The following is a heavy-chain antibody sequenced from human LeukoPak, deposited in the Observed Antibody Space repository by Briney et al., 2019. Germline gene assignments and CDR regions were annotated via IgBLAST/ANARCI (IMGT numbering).Heavy chain of an antibody. J-gene: IGHJ4*02. D-gene: IGHD3-16*01. CDR3: ARMGDYDYVWGVEGDY. Sequence: AGGSLRLSCAASGFTFSSYGMHWVRQAPGKGLEWVAVIWYDGSNKYYADSVKGRFTISRDNSKNTLYLQMNSLRAEDTAVYYCARMGDYDYVWGVEGDYWGQGTLVTVSS. CDR2: IWYDGSNK. V-gene: IGHV3-33*01. CDR1: GFTFSSYG.